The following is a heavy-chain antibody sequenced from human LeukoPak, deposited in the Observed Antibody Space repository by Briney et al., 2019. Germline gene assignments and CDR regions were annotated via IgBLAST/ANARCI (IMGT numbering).Heavy chain of an antibody. CDR2: ISYDGSNK. V-gene: IGHV3-30-3*01. D-gene: IGHD6-13*01. J-gene: IGHJ4*02. CDR1: GFKFSHYG. Sequence: PGRSLRLSCAASGFKFSHYGMQWIRQAPGKGLEWVAVISYDGSNKYYADSVKGRFTISRDNSKNTLYLQMNSLRAEDTAVYYCARDPSSSWYYFDYWGQGTLVTVSS. CDR3: ARDPSSSWYYFDY.